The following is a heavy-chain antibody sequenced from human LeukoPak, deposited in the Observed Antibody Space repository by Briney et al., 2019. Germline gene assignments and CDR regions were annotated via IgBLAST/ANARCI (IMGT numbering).Heavy chain of an antibody. CDR2: IYPGDSDT. Sequence: GESLKISCKGSGYSFTSYWIGWVRQMPGKGLEWMGIIYPGDSDTGYSPSFQGQVTISADKSISTTYLQWSSLKASDTAMYYCARRTEYSSSSEAFDIWGQGTMVTVSS. CDR3: ARRTEYSSSSEAFDI. J-gene: IGHJ3*02. CDR1: GYSFTSYW. V-gene: IGHV5-51*01. D-gene: IGHD6-6*01.